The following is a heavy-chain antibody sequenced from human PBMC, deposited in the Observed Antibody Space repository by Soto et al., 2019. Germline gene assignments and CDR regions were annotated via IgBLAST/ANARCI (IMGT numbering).Heavy chain of an antibody. CDR1: GDSINSADYY. V-gene: IGHV4-30-4*01. J-gene: IGHJ4*02. D-gene: IGHD3-22*01. Sequence: SETLSLTCTISGDSINSADYYWSWLRQPPGKGLEWIGYIYYSRSDYYNPSLGRRATITIDTSRNQFSLNLMSVTAADTAVYYCARVVQFYDSSGYSFYYFDYWGQGALVTVSA. CDR2: IYYSRSD. CDR3: ARVVQFYDSSGYSFYYFDY.